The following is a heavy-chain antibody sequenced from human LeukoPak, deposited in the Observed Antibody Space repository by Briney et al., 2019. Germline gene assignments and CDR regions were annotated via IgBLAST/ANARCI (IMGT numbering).Heavy chain of an antibody. J-gene: IGHJ3*02. V-gene: IGHV3-30-3*01. CDR2: ISYDGSNK. CDR3: ARDRTSYGSTVYDAFDI. CDR1: GFTFSSYA. Sequence: GRSLRLSCAASGFTFSSYAMHWVRQAPGKGLEWVAVISYDGSNKYHADSVKGRFTISRDNSKNTLYLQMNSLRAEDTAVYYCARDRTSYGSTVYDAFDIWGQGTMVTVSS. D-gene: IGHD5-18*01.